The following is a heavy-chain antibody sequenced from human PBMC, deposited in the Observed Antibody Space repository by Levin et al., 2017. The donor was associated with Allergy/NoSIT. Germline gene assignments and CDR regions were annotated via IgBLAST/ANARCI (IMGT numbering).Heavy chain of an antibody. Sequence: ASVKVSCKASGGTFSSYAISWVRQAPGQGLEWMGGIIPIFGTANYAQKFQGRVTITADESTSTAYMELSSLRSEDTAVYYCARDFWSGPRDYYYGMDVWGQGTTVTVSS. CDR2: IIPIFGTA. V-gene: IGHV1-69*13. D-gene: IGHD3-3*01. CDR3: ARDFWSGPRDYYYGMDV. CDR1: GGTFSSYA. J-gene: IGHJ6*02.